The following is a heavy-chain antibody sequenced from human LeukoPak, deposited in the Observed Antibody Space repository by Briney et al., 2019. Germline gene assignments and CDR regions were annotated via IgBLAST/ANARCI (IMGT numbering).Heavy chain of an antibody. J-gene: IGHJ4*02. Sequence: GGSLRLSCAASGFTFSRYTMNWVRQAPGKGLEWVSSISSSSSYIYYADSLRGRFTVSRDNAKNSLYLQMNSLRADDTAVYYCARILDSAWGELGYWGQGTLVTVSS. D-gene: IGHD6-19*01. CDR1: GFTFSRYT. CDR2: ISSSSSYI. V-gene: IGHV3-21*01. CDR3: ARILDSAWGELGY.